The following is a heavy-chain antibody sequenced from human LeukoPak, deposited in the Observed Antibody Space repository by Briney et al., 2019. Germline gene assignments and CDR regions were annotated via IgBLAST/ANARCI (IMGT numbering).Heavy chain of an antibody. D-gene: IGHD2-2*03. CDR2: IHFDGSPK. CDR1: GFTFSSYG. CDR3: AKDQCTRASCDGYPGH. V-gene: IGHV3-30*02. Sequence: GGSLRLSCAASGFTFSSYGMHWVRQAPGKGVEWVAFIHFDGSPKYSGDSVKGRFTVSRDNSKNTLYLQMNSLRPEDTAVYYCAKDQCTRASCDGYPGHWGQGTLVTVSS. J-gene: IGHJ4*02.